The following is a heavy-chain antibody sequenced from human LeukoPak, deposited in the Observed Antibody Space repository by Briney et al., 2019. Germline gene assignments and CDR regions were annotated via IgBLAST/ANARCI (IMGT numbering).Heavy chain of an antibody. CDR2: IWFDGSHK. CDR1: GFTFNSYG. D-gene: IGHD6-19*01. CDR3: ARMGQWLDLEKYFYYGMDV. V-gene: IGHV3-33*01. Sequence: TGGSLRLSCAASGFTFNSYGMHWVRQAPGKGLEWVAGIWFDGSHKYYEDPVKGRFTNSRDNFKNTVFLQMNSLRAEDTAVYYCARMGQWLDLEKYFYYGMDVWGQGTTVTASS. J-gene: IGHJ6*02.